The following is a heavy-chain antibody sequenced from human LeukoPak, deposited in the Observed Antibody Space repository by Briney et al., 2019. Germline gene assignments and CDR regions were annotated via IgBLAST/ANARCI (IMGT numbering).Heavy chain of an antibody. Sequence: SVKVSCKASGGTFSSYTISWVRQAPGQGLEWMGRIILILGIANYAQKFQGRVTITADKSTSTAYMELSSLRSEDTAVYYCARSRDYDFWSGYYPFDYWGQGTLVTVSS. V-gene: IGHV1-69*02. CDR2: IILILGIA. D-gene: IGHD3-3*01. J-gene: IGHJ4*02. CDR3: ARSRDYDFWSGYYPFDY. CDR1: GGTFSSYT.